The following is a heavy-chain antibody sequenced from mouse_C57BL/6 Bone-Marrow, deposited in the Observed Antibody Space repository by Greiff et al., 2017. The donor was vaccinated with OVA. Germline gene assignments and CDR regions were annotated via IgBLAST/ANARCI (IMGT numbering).Heavy chain of an antibody. CDR2: IYPRSGNT. CDR1: GYTFTSYG. V-gene: IGHV1-81*01. CDR3: ARYPLLTTDEHYAMDY. Sequence: QVQLKQSGAELARPGASVKLSCKASGYTFTSYGISWVKQRTGQGLEWIGEIYPRSGNTYYNEKFKGKATLTADKSSSTAYMELRSLTSEDSAVYFCARYPLLTTDEHYAMDYWGQGTSVTVSS. D-gene: IGHD1-1*01. J-gene: IGHJ4*01.